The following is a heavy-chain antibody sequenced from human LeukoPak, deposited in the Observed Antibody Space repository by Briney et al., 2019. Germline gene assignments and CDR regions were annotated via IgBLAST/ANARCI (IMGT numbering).Heavy chain of an antibody. V-gene: IGHV3-30-3*01. CDR3: ARERITMIVNPFDY. D-gene: IGHD3-22*01. CDR2: ISYDGSNK. J-gene: IGHJ4*02. Sequence: GGSLRLSCAASGVTLSSYAMSWVRQAPGKGLEWVAVISYDGSNKYYADSVKGRFTISRDNSKNTLYLQMNSLRAEDTAVYYCARERITMIVNPFDYWGQGTLVTVSS. CDR1: GVTLSSYA.